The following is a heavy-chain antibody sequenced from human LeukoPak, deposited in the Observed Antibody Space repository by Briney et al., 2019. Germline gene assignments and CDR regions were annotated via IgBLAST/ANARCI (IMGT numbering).Heavy chain of an antibody. D-gene: IGHD2-8*01. CDR3: ARGGLRVMVYRLYYMDV. V-gene: IGHV1-2*02. CDR1: GYTFTGYY. J-gene: IGHJ6*03. Sequence: ASMKVSCKASGYTFTGYYMHWVRQAPGQGLEWMGWINPNSGDTKYAQKFQGRVTMTRDTSISTAYMELTRPRSDDTAVYYCARGGLRVMVYRLYYMDVWGKGTTVTISS. CDR2: INPNSGDT.